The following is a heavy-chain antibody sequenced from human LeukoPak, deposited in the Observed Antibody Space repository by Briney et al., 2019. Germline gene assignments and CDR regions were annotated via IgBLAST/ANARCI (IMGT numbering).Heavy chain of an antibody. V-gene: IGHV4-59*01. Sequence: PSETLSLTCTVSGGSISSYYWSWIRQPPGKGLEWIGYIYYSGSTNYNPSLKSRVTISVDASKNQFSLKLSSVTAADTAVYYCARADFWSGHYFDYWGQGTLVTVSS. J-gene: IGHJ4*02. CDR1: GGSISSYY. D-gene: IGHD3-3*01. CDR3: ARADFWSGHYFDY. CDR2: IYYSGST.